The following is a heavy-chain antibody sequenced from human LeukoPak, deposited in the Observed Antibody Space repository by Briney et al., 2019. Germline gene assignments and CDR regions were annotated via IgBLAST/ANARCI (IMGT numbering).Heavy chain of an antibody. J-gene: IGHJ4*02. CDR3: ATDLGDYYDY. V-gene: IGHV1-24*01. D-gene: IGHD3-16*01. CDR1: GYTLTELS. Sequence: ASVTVSLMVSGYTLTELSMRGVRPAPGKGGEWMGGFDPEDGVTIYAPKSQGRVTMSEDTSTDTAYMELTSVRSADTAVSSCATDLGDYYDYWGQGTLVTVSS. CDR2: FDPEDGVT.